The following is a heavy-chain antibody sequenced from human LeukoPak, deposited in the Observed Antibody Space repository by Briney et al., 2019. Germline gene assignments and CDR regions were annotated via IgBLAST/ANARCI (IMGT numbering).Heavy chain of an antibody. CDR3: ARGGYYGSGSYLGVRFDY. J-gene: IGHJ4*02. D-gene: IGHD3-10*01. CDR1: GFTFSNYW. CDR2: ISSSSSTI. V-gene: IGHV3-48*01. Sequence: PGGSLRLSCAASGFTFSNYWMHWVRQAPGKGLEWVSYISSSSSTIYYADSVKGRFTISRDNAKNSLYLQMNSLRAEDTAVYYCARGGYYGSGSYLGVRFDYWGQGTLVTVSS.